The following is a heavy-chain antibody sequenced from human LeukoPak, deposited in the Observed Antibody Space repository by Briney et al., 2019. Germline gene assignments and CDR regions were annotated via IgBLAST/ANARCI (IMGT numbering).Heavy chain of an antibody. V-gene: IGHV3-53*01. Sequence: GGSLRLSCGASGFTVSNHHMSWVRQTPGKGLEWVSVIFSGGNTYYTDSVKGRFTISRDNSKNTLYLQVNRLRAEDTAVYYCARDGGWPGYFGIWGQGTMVTVSS. CDR2: IFSGGNT. J-gene: IGHJ3*02. CDR3: ARDGGWPGYFGI. CDR1: GFTVSNHH. D-gene: IGHD3-16*01.